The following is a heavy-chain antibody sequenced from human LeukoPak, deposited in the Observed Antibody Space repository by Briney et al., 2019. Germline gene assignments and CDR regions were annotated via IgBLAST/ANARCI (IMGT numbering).Heavy chain of an antibody. J-gene: IGHJ4*02. D-gene: IGHD3-16*02. CDR3: ARESPYTFGGVIVKGFEY. CDR2: INPNSGGT. V-gene: IGHV1-2*02. CDR1: GYTFTGYY. Sequence: GASVKVSCKASGYTFTGYYMHWVRQAPGQGLEWMGWINPNSGGTNYALKFQGRVTMTRDTSISTAYMELSRLRSDDTAVYYCARESPYTFGGVIVKGFEYWGQGTLVTVSS.